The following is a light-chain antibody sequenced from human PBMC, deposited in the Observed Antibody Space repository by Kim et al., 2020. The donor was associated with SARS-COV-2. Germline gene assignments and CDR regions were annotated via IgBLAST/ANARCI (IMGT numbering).Light chain of an antibody. J-gene: IGKJ4*01. Sequence: EVVMTQSPATLSVSPGERATLSCRASQSISSNFAWYQQKRGQAPRLLIYDASTRATGTPDRFSGSWSATESTLTISSLQSEDFAVYYCQEYKHWPLTFGGGTKVDIK. CDR2: DAS. CDR3: QEYKHWPLT. V-gene: IGKV3-15*01. CDR1: QSISSN.